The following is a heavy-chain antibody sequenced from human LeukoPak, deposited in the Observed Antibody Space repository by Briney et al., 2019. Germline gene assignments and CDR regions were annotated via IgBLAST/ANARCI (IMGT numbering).Heavy chain of an antibody. CDR1: GFTFTSYA. V-gene: IGHV3-23*01. CDR2: ISGSGGST. J-gene: IGHJ4*02. Sequence: PGGSLRLSCAASGFTFTSYAMSWVRQAPGKGLEWVSSISGSGGSTYYADSVKGRFTISRDNSKNTLYLQMNSLRAEDTAVYYCAKIVGLAVDYWGQGTLVTVSS. CDR3: AKIVGLAVDY. D-gene: IGHD3-3*02.